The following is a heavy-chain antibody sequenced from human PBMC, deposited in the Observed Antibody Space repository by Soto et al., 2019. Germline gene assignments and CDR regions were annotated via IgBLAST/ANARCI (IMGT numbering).Heavy chain of an antibody. D-gene: IGHD6-13*01. CDR3: AREGPLSGVAAAGVPYFDY. Sequence: PSQTLSLTCAIPGDSVSESSVSWNWIRQSPSRGLEWLGRTYYRSKWYNDYAVSVKSRITINPDTSKNQFSLQLNSVTPEDTAVYYCAREGPLSGVAAAGVPYFDYSGQGTLVTVSS. V-gene: IGHV6-1*01. CDR2: TYYRSKWYN. J-gene: IGHJ4*02. CDR1: GDSVSESSVS.